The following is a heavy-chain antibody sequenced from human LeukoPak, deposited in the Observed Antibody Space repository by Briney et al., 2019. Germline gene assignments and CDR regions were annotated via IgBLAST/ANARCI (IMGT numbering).Heavy chain of an antibody. CDR2: INHIGIT. CDR3: ARGGATVATFYYYYYMDV. J-gene: IGHJ6*03. Sequence: SETLSLTCAVYGGSFSGYYWSWIRQPPGKGLEWIGEINHIGITNYNPSLKSRVTISVDTSKNQFSLKLSSVTAADTAVYYCARGGATVATFYYYYYMDVWGKGTTVTVSS. D-gene: IGHD4-17*01. CDR1: GGSFSGYY. V-gene: IGHV4-34*01.